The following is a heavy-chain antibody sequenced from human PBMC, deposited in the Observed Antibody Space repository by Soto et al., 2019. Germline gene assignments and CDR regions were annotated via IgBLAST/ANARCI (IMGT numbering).Heavy chain of an antibody. CDR1: GYPFSNYG. Sequence: VQLVQSGGEVKQPGASLKVSCRAPGYPFSNYGITWVRQAPGQGLEWTGWISGYNSNTNYAQKFEGRVRMTKDTTRSTAYLEVRSLRFDDTAVYYCGRERQWEPVPYWGQGTPVTVSS. V-gene: IGHV1-18*01. D-gene: IGHD1-26*01. CDR3: GRERQWEPVPY. J-gene: IGHJ4*02. CDR2: ISGYNSNT.